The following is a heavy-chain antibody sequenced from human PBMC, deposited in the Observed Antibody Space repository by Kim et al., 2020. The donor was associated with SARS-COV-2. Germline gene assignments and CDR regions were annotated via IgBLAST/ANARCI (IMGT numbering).Heavy chain of an antibody. Sequence: SETLSLTCTVSGGSVSSGSYYWSWIRQPPGKGLEWIGYIYYSGSTNYNPSLKSRVTISVDTSKNQFSLKLSSVTAADTAVYYCAGSSVYYYDSSGSDYWGQGTLVTVSS. V-gene: IGHV4-61*01. D-gene: IGHD3-22*01. CDR3: AGSSVYYYDSSGSDY. CDR2: IYYSGST. CDR1: GGSVSSGSYY. J-gene: IGHJ4*02.